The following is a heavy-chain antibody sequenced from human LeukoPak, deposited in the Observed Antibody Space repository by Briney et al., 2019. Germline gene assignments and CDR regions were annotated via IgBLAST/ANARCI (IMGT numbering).Heavy chain of an antibody. Sequence: ASVKVSCKASGYTFTAYSMHWVRQAPGQGLEWMGWINPNSDGTDCAQKFQGRVTMTRDTSISTAYMELSRLRSDDTAVYYCAREVGADYVWGSYRYKGRTGPYYFDYWGQGTLVTVSS. J-gene: IGHJ4*02. CDR3: AREVGADYVWGSYRYKGRTGPYYFDY. V-gene: IGHV1-2*02. CDR1: GYTFTAYS. CDR2: INPNSDGT. D-gene: IGHD3-16*02.